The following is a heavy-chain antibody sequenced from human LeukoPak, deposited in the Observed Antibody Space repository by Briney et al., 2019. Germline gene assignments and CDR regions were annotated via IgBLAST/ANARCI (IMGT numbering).Heavy chain of an antibody. D-gene: IGHD4-17*01. V-gene: IGHV3-33*06. CDR1: GFTFSSYG. J-gene: IGHJ4*02. CDR3: AKGRNDYGDAALNY. CDR2: IWYDGSKK. Sequence: PGRSLRLSCAASGFTFSSYGMHWVRQAPGKGLEWVAVIWYDGSKKYYADSVKGRFTISRDNSKNTLYLQMNSLRAEDTAGYYCAKGRNDYGDAALNYWGQGTLVTVSS.